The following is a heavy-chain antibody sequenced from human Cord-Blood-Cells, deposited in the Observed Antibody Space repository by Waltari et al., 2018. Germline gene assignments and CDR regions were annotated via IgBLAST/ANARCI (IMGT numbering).Heavy chain of an antibody. V-gene: IGHV1-8*01. CDR1: LYTFTIYY. J-gene: IGHJ2*01. D-gene: IGHD3-9*01. Sequence: VHSVADIKNPVSSVNFSFKASLYTFTIYYINLCRQSTVQGLEWMGWMNPNSGNTGYAQKFQGRVTMTRNTSISTAYMELSSLRSEDTAVYYCARRDYDILTGHYWYFDLWGRGTLVTVYS. CDR3: ARRDYDILTGHYWYFDL. CDR2: MNPNSGNT.